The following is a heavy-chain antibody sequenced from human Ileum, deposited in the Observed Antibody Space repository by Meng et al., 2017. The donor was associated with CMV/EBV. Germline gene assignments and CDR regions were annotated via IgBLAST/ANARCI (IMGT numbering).Heavy chain of an antibody. J-gene: IGHJ4*02. CDR2: ISYDGSNK. CDR1: GFTFSSYA. D-gene: IGHD2-2*01. V-gene: IGHV3-30-3*01. CDR3: ARGSGGYCSSTSCYSIDY. Sequence: GGSLRLSCAASGFTFSSYAMHWVRQAPGKGLEGVAVISYDGSNKYYADSVKGRFTISRDNSKNTLYLQMNSLRAEDTAVYYCARGSGGYCSSTSCYSIDYLGQGTLVTVSS.